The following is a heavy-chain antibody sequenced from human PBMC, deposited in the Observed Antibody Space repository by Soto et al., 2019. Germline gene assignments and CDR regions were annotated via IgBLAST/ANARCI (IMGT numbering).Heavy chain of an antibody. J-gene: IGHJ6*02. D-gene: IGHD2-15*01. Sequence: SETLSLTCAVYGGSFSGYYWSWIRQPPGKGLEWIGEINHSGSTNYNPSLKSRVTISVDTAKNQFSLKLSTVTAADTAVYYCAGLVVVAATTNYYYYYGMDVWGQGTTVTVSS. V-gene: IGHV4-34*01. CDR3: AGLVVVAATTNYYYYYGMDV. CDR1: GGSFSGYY. CDR2: INHSGST.